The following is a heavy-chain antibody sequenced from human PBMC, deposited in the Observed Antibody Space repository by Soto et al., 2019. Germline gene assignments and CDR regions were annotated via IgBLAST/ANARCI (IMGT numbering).Heavy chain of an antibody. CDR3: AKDAVYNDGLWLMDH. V-gene: IGHV3-23*05. J-gene: IGHJ4*02. CDR1: GLPHSSFA. Sequence: PGVSLGLSCTASGLPHSSFAMMWVRQAPGKGLECVSGIYGSGRGIEYADSVKGRFTISRDNSKNTVYLQMTDLRADDTAVYYCAKDAVYNDGLWLMDHWGQGTQVTVSS. CDR2: IYGSGRGI. D-gene: IGHD2-21*01.